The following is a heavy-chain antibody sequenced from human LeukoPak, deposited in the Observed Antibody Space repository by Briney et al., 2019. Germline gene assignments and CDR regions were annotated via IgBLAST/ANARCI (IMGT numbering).Heavy chain of an antibody. V-gene: IGHV1-58*01. J-gene: IGHJ6*02. CDR2: IVVGSVST. D-gene: IGHD4-17*01. CDR3: AATLTVTTGSAYFGMDV. CDR1: GFTFGTSA. Sequence: SVKVSCKASGFTFGTSAVQWVRQARGRRLEWIGWIVVGSVSTNYAEKFQERVTITRGMSTSTAYMELSSLTSEDTAVYYCAATLTVTTGSAYFGMDVWGQGTTVTVSS.